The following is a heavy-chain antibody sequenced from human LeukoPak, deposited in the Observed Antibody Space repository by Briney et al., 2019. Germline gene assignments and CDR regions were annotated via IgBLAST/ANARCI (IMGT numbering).Heavy chain of an antibody. CDR1: GYTFTGYY. Sequence: GPVKVSCKASGYTFTGYYMHWVRQAPGQGLEWMGWINPNSGGTNYAQKFQGRVTMTRDTSISTAYMELSRLRSDDTAVYYCARGLSGSYFRFDPWGQGTLVTVSS. J-gene: IGHJ5*02. V-gene: IGHV1-2*02. D-gene: IGHD1-26*01. CDR2: INPNSGGT. CDR3: ARGLSGSYFRFDP.